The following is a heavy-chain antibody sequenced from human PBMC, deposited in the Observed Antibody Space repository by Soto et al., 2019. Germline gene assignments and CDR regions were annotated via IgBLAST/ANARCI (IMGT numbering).Heavy chain of an antibody. CDR3: ARVRFYSTGGSSSAPQLFDY. D-gene: IGHD6-6*01. CDR2: INHSGST. CDR1: GGSFSGYY. J-gene: IGHJ4*02. V-gene: IGHV4-34*01. Sequence: PSETLSLTCAVYGGSFSGYYWGWIRQPPGKGLEWIGEINHSGSTNYNPSLKSRVTISVDTSKNQFSLKLSSVTAADTAVYYCARVRFYSTGGSSSAPQLFDYWGQGTLVTVSS.